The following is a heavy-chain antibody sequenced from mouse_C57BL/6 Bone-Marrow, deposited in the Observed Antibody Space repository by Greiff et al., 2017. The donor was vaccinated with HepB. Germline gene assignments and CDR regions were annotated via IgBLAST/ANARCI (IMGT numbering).Heavy chain of an antibody. CDR3: ARQGRLRRRGFAY. CDR1: GFTFSSYG. CDR2: IGSGGSYT. Sequence: EVKLMESGGDLVKPGGSLKLSCAASGFTFSSYGMSWVRQTPDKRLEWVATIGSGGSYTYYPDSVKGRFTISRDNAKNTLYLQMSSLKSEDTAMYYCARQGRLRRRGFAYWGQGTLVTVSA. D-gene: IGHD2-4*01. V-gene: IGHV5-6*01. J-gene: IGHJ3*01.